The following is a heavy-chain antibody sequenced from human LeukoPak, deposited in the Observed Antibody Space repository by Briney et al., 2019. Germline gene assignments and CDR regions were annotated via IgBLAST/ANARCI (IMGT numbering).Heavy chain of an antibody. D-gene: IGHD3-10*01. J-gene: IGHJ4*02. Sequence: GGSLRLSCAASGFTFSSYAMSWVRQAPGKGLEWVSAISGSGGSTYYADSVKGRITISRDNSKNTLYLQMNSLRAEDTAVYYCAKGKYCGSGSYPGFDYWGQGTLVSVSS. CDR3: AKGKYCGSGSYPGFDY. V-gene: IGHV3-23*01. CDR2: ISGSGGST. CDR1: GFTFSSYA.